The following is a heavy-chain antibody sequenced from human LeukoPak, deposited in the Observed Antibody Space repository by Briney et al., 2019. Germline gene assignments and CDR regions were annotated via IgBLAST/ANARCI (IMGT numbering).Heavy chain of an antibody. CDR1: GGSIPYYY. V-gene: IGHV4-59*01. D-gene: IGHD3-10*01. CDR3: ASRSGRAYYGMDV. Sequence: PSETLSLTCTVSGGSIPYYYWSWIRQPPGKGLELIGSVHYSGDTNNNPSLESRVAISVDASKNQFSLILTSVTAADTAVYYCASRSGRAYYGMDVWGQGTTVNVFS. CDR2: VHYSGDT. J-gene: IGHJ6*02.